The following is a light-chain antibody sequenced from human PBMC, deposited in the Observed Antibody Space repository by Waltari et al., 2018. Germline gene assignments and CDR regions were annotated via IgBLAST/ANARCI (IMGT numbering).Light chain of an antibody. V-gene: IGKV3-11*01. J-gene: IGKJ2*01. CDR3: QQRASWPNT. CDR2: GTY. Sequence: EIVLTQSPATLSLSPGEGPTLSCRASQSVSNYLAWYQQKPGQAPRLLIYGTYNRATGIPARFSGSGSGTDFTLTISSLEPEDFAVYYCQQRASWPNTFGQGTKLEIK. CDR1: QSVSNY.